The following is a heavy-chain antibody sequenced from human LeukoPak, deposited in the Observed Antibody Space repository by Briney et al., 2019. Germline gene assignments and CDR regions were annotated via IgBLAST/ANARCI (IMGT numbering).Heavy chain of an antibody. CDR2: ISGSGGST. CDR1: GFTFSSYA. CDR3: AKQECSSTSCDTPFDY. J-gene: IGHJ4*02. V-gene: IGHV3-23*01. D-gene: IGHD2-2*02. Sequence: PGGSLRLSCAASGFTFSSYAMSWVRQAPGKGLEWVSAISGSGGSTYYADSVKGRFTISRDNSKNTLYLQMNSLRAEDTAVYYCAKQECSSTSCDTPFDYWGQGTLVTVSS.